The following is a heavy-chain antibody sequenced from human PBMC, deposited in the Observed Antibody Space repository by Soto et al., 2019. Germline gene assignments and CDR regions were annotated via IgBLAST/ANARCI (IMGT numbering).Heavy chain of an antibody. Sequence: QVQLQESGPGLVKPSETLSLTCTVSGGSISSYYWSWIRQPPGKGLEWIGFIFYSGSTSYNPSLKSRVTISIDPSEYQFSLQLNSGTAADTAVYYCASMIGDPVLSFDSWGQGTLVAVSS. CDR2: IFYSGST. CDR1: GGSISSYY. J-gene: IGHJ5*01. D-gene: IGHD3-10*02. V-gene: IGHV4-59*01. CDR3: ASMIGDPVLSFDS.